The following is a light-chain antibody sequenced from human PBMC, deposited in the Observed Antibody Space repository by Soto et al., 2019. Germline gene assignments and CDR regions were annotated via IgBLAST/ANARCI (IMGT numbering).Light chain of an antibody. J-gene: IGLJ2*01. CDR2: DDT. V-gene: IGLV3-21*02. CDR1: NIGSKS. CDR3: HLWDIRSDQVV. Sequence: SYELTQPPSVSVAPGQTARITCGGNNIGSKSVHWYRQKPGQAPVLVVSDDTDRPSGIPERFTGSKSANTANLTISGFEGGDEADYYCHLWDIRSDQVVFGGGTKLTVL.